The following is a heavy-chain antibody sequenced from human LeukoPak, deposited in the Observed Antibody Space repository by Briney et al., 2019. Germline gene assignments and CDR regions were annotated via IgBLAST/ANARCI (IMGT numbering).Heavy chain of an antibody. CDR1: GYTFTSYY. Sequence: ASVKVSCKASGYTFTSYYMHWVRQAPGQGLEWMGIINPSGGSTSYAQKFQGRVTITADKSTSTAYMELSSLRSEDTAVYYCARDPLETYSGSLPDWGQGTLVTVSS. D-gene: IGHD1-26*01. J-gene: IGHJ4*02. CDR3: ARDPLETYSGSLPD. CDR2: INPSGGST. V-gene: IGHV1-46*01.